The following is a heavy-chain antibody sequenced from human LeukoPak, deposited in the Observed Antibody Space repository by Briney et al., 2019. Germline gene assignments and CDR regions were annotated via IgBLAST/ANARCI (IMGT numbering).Heavy chain of an antibody. J-gene: IGHJ6*02. V-gene: IGHV3-66*01. D-gene: IGHD4-17*01. CDR1: GFTVSTKH. CDR3: AKETVRGSDYYNYGMDV. Sequence: PGGSLRLSCAASGFTVSTKHMSWVRQTPGKGLEWVSVIYSGGTTYYADSVKGRVTISRDNSKNTLYLQMNSLRVEDTAVYYCAKETVRGSDYYNYGMDVWGQGTTVTVSS. CDR2: IYSGGTT.